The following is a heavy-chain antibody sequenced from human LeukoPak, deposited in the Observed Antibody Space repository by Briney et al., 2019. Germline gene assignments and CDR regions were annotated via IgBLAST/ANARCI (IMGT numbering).Heavy chain of an antibody. CDR1: GGSISSYY. V-gene: IGHV4-59*08. CDR3: ASSYYDSSGCYYVGY. J-gene: IGHJ4*02. CDR2: IYYSGST. Sequence: SSETLSLTCTVSGGSISSYYWSWIRQPPGKGLEWIGCIYYSGSTNYNPSFKSRVTISVDTSKNQFSLKLSSVTAADTAVYYCASSYYDSSGCYYVGYWGQGTLVTVSS. D-gene: IGHD3-22*01.